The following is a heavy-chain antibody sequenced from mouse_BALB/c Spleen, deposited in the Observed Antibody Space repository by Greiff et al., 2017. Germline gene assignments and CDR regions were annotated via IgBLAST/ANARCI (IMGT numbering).Heavy chain of an antibody. D-gene: IGHD2-4*01. V-gene: IGHV3-2*02. CDR1: GYSITSDYA. J-gene: IGHJ4*01. CDR3: AIYYDYGRVYAMDY. Sequence: EVQLQESGPGLVKPSQSLSLTCTVTGYSITSDYAWNWIRQFPGNKLEWMGYISYSGSTSYNPSLKSRISITRDTSKNQFFLQLNSVTTEDTATYYCAIYYDYGRVYAMDYWGQGTSVTVSS. CDR2: ISYSGST.